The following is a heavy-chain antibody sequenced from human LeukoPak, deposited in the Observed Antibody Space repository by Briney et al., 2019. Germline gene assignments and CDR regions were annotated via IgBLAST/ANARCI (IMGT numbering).Heavy chain of an antibody. Sequence: ASVKVSCKASGYTFTSYDINWVRQATGQGLEWMGWMNPNSGNTGYAQKFQGRVTMTRNTSISTAYMELSSLRSEDTAVYYCARVEYSSYYYYGMDVWGQGATVTVSS. CDR2: MNPNSGNT. CDR3: ARVEYSSYYYYGMDV. V-gene: IGHV1-8*01. CDR1: GYTFTSYD. D-gene: IGHD6-6*01. J-gene: IGHJ6*02.